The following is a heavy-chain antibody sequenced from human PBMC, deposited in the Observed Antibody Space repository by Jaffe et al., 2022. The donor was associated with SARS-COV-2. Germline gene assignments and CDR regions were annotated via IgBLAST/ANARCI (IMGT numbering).Heavy chain of an antibody. CDR2: ISGSGGST. CDR1: GFTFSSYA. V-gene: IGHV3-23*01. Sequence: EVQLLESGGGLVQPGGSLRLSCAASGFTFSSYAMSWVRQAPGKGLEWVSAISGSGGSTYYADSVKGRFTISRDNSKNTLYLQMNSLRAEDTAVYYCAKVIDAITIFGVVIEETSLDYWGQGTLVTVSS. CDR3: AKVIDAITIFGVVIEETSLDY. D-gene: IGHD3-3*01. J-gene: IGHJ4*02.